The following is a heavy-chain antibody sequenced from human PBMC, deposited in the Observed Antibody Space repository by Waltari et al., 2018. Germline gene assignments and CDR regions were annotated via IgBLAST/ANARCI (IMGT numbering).Heavy chain of an antibody. CDR2: THYPGST. D-gene: IGHD3-3*01. CDR3: ASYYYDFWSGYLDY. CDR1: GGSIRSGSYY. Sequence: QLQLQESGPGLVKPSATLSLTCTVSGGSIRSGSYYWGWIRQPPGQGPEWTGSTHYPGSTYYNPSLKSRVTISVDTSKNQFSLKLSSVTAADTAVYYCASYYYDFWSGYLDYWGQGTLVTVSS. J-gene: IGHJ4*02. V-gene: IGHV4-39*07.